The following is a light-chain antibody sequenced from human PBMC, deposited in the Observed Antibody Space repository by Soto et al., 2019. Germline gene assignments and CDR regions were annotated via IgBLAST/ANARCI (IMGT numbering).Light chain of an antibody. CDR3: QQYGSSPGT. CDR2: GAS. V-gene: IGKV3-20*01. Sequence: ELVLTQSPGTLSLSPGEGATLSCRASQSVSSSYLAWYQQKPGQAPRLLIYGASSRATGIPDRFSGSGSGTDFTLTISRLQPEDFAVYYCQQYGSSPGTFGGGTKVEIK. J-gene: IGKJ4*01. CDR1: QSVSSSY.